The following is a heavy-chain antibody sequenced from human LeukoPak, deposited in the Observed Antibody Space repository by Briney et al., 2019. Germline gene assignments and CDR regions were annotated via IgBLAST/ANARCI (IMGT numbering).Heavy chain of an antibody. CDR1: GASISSGGYF. CDR2: MHNNENA. V-gene: IGHV4-31*03. CDR3: ARWSYYDSSGYYLGAFDI. Sequence: SETLSLTCTVSGASISSGGYFWSWIRQHPGKGLEWIGYMHNNENADYNPSLKSRVTISVDTSKNQFSLKLSSVTAADTAVYYCARWSYYDSSGYYLGAFDIWGQGTMVTVSS. J-gene: IGHJ3*02. D-gene: IGHD3-22*01.